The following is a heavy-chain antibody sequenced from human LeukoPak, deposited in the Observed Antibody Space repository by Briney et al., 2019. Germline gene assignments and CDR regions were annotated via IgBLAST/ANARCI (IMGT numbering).Heavy chain of an antibody. CDR3: ARSIAARPSYYYYYYMDV. V-gene: IGHV1-2*02. CDR2: INPNSGGT. J-gene: IGHJ6*03. D-gene: IGHD6-6*01. Sequence: GASVKVSCKASGYTFTCYYMHWVRQAPGQGLEWMGWINPNSGGTNYAQKFQGRVTMTRDTSISTAYMELGRLRSDDTAVYYCARSIAARPSYYYYYYMDVWGKGTTVTVSS. CDR1: GYTFTCYY.